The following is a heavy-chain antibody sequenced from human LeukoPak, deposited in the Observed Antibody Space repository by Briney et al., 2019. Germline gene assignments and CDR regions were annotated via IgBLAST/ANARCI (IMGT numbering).Heavy chain of an antibody. D-gene: IGHD6-19*01. CDR1: GFTVSSNY. CDR3: ARDDSFDDIAVAALIDY. CDR2: IYSGGST. Sequence: GGSLRLSFAASGFTVSSNYMSWVRQAPGKGLKWVSVIYSGGSTYYADSVKGRFTISRDNSKNTLYLQMNSLRAEDTAVYYCARDDSFDDIAVAALIDYWGQGTLVTVSS. J-gene: IGHJ4*02. V-gene: IGHV3-53*05.